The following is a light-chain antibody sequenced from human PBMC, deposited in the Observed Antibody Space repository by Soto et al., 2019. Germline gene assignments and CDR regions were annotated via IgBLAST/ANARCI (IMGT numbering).Light chain of an antibody. J-gene: IGLJ3*02. CDR2: INYDGTH. V-gene: IGLV4-69*01. Sequence: QPVLTQSPSASASLGASVKLTCTLSSGYSTYAIAWHQQQSEKGPRFLMKINYDGTHSKGDGFFDRFSGSSSGAERHLTSSSLQSEDEAYYYCQSLGTGIQVFGGGTKLTVL. CDR3: QSLGTGIQV. CDR1: SGYSTYA.